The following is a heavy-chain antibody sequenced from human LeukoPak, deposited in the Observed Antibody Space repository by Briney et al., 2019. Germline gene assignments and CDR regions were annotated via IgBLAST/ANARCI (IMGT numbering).Heavy chain of an antibody. Sequence: PSETLSLTCTVSGGSISNYYWSWIRQPPGKALEWIAYMYNSVSNYTPSLKSRVTISVDTSKNQCYMKLSSVTAADTAVYYCARHRARDGYNALAYWGQGTLVTVSS. D-gene: IGHD5-24*01. CDR3: ARHRARDGYNALAY. J-gene: IGHJ4*02. V-gene: IGHV4-59*08. CDR2: MYNSVS. CDR1: GGSISNYY.